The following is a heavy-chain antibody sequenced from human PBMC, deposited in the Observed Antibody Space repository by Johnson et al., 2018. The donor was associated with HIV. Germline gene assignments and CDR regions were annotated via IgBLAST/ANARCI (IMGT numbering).Heavy chain of an antibody. CDR3: AKDDYGDLWVGAFDI. Sequence: QMQLVESGGGLVKPGGSLRLSCAASGLTFSDYDMSWIRQAPGKGLEWVSYISSSGSTIYYADSVEGRFTISRDNAKNTLYLQMNNLRAEDTAMYYCAKDDYGDLWVGAFDIWGQGTMVTVSS. J-gene: IGHJ3*02. CDR2: ISSSGSTI. D-gene: IGHD4-17*01. V-gene: IGHV3-11*04. CDR1: GLTFSDYD.